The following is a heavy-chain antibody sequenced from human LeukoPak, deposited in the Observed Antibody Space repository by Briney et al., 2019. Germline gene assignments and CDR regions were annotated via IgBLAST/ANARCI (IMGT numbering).Heavy chain of an antibody. J-gene: IGHJ4*02. CDR2: IWYDGSNK. Sequence: GGSLRLSCAASGFIFRNYGMHWVRQAPGKGLEWVAVIWYDGSNKYYADSVKGRFTISRDNTKNSLYLQMNSLRAEDTAVYYCARTYGGNWGQGTLVTVSS. V-gene: IGHV3-33*01. D-gene: IGHD4-23*01. CDR1: GFIFRNYG. CDR3: ARTYGGN.